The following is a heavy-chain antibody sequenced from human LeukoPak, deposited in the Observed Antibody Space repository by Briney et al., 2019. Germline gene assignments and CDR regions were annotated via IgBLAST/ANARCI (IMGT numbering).Heavy chain of an antibody. CDR2: ISSSSSYI. V-gene: IGHV3-21*01. CDR1: GFTFSSYS. J-gene: IGHJ3*02. Sequence: GGSLRLSCAASGFTFSSYSMNWVRQAPGKGLEWVSSISSSSSYIYYADSVKGRFTISRDNAKNSMYLQMNSLRAEDTAVYYCARAQPDDYGRMTPLESAFDIWGQGTMVTVSS. D-gene: IGHD4-17*01. CDR3: ARAQPDDYGRMTPLESAFDI.